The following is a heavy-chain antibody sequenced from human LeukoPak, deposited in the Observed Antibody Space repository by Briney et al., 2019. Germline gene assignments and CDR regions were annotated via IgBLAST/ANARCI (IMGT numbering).Heavy chain of an antibody. CDR1: GGSISSYY. J-gene: IGHJ3*02. D-gene: IGHD6-19*01. Sequence: SETLSLTCTVSGGSISSYYWSWIRQPPGKGLEWIGYIYYSGSTNYNPSLKSRVTISVDTSKNQFSLKLSSVTAADTAVYYCAREGTERVAVAGTSDAFDIWGQGTMVTVCS. CDR2: IYYSGST. V-gene: IGHV4-59*01. CDR3: AREGTERVAVAGTSDAFDI.